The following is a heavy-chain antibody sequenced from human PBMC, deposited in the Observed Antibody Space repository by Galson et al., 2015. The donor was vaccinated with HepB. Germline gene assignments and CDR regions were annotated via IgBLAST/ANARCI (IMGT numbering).Heavy chain of an antibody. D-gene: IGHD4-11*01. CDR2: ISYDGSNK. Sequence: SLRLSCAASGFTFSSYAMHWVRQAPGKGLEWVAVISYDGSNKYYADSVKGRFTISRDNSKNTLYLQMNSLRAEDTAVYYCARDTDYYGMDVWGQGTTVTVSS. CDR3: ARDTDYYGMDV. CDR1: GFTFSSYA. J-gene: IGHJ6*02. V-gene: IGHV3-30*04.